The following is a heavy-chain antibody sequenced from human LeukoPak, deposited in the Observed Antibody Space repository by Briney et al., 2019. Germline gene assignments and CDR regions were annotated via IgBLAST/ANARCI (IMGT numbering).Heavy chain of an antibody. CDR2: ISGSGDST. CDR3: AKVEATYGSGSYLPS. Sequence: GGSLRLSCAASGFSFRSSAMSWVRQAPGKGLEWVSAISGSGDSTYYADSVKGRFTISRDNSKNTLYLQMNSLRAEDTAVYYCAKVEATYGSGSYLPSWGQGTLVTVSS. CDR1: GFSFRSSA. D-gene: IGHD3-10*01. V-gene: IGHV3-23*01. J-gene: IGHJ5*02.